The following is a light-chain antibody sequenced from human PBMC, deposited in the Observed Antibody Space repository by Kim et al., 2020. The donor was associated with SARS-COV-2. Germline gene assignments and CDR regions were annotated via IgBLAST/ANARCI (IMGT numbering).Light chain of an antibody. J-gene: IGKJ1*01. CDR1: QDISNY. Sequence: ASVGDRVTITCRASQDISNYLAWCQQKPGKAPNLLIYAASTLQSGVPSRFSGSGSGTEFTLTISSLQPEEFATYYCQQLNSFPWTFGQGTKVDIK. V-gene: IGKV1-9*01. CDR2: AAS. CDR3: QQLNSFPWT.